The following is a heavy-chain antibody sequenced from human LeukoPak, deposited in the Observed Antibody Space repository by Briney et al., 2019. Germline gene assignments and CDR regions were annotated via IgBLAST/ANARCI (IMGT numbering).Heavy chain of an antibody. CDR1: GFTFSSYG. V-gene: IGHV3-33*01. CDR3: ARDIYGDPRYYYYGMDV. CDR2: IWYDGSNK. Sequence: GGSLRLSCAASGFTFSSYGMHWVRQAPGKGLEWVAVIWYDGSNKYYADSVKGRFTISRDNSKNTLYLQMNSLRAEDTAVYYCARDIYGDPRYYYYGMDVWGQGTTVTVSS. D-gene: IGHD4-17*01. J-gene: IGHJ6*02.